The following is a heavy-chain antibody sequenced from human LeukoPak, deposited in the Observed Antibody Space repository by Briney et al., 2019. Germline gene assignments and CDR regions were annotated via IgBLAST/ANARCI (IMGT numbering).Heavy chain of an antibody. V-gene: IGHV3-30*02. CDR3: VRGGGYYEDFDY. Sequence: GGSLRLSCAASGFTFSSYGMHWVRQAPGKGLEWVAFIRYDGSNKYYADSVKGRFTISRDNSKNTLYLQMNSLRAEDTAVYYCVRGGGYYEDFDYWGQGTLVTVSS. CDR1: GFTFSSYG. J-gene: IGHJ4*02. CDR2: IRYDGSNK. D-gene: IGHD3-22*01.